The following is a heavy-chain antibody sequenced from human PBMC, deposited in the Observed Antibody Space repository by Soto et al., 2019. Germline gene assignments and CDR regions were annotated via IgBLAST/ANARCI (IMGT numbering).Heavy chain of an antibody. CDR1: GYTFTGYS. J-gene: IGHJ6*02. CDR2: ISAYNGNT. D-gene: IGHD4-4*01. V-gene: IGHV1-18*04. Sequence: GASVKVSCKASGYTFTGYSMHWVRQAPGQGLEWMGWISAYNGNTNYAQKLQGRVTMTTDTSTSTAYMELRSLRSDDTAVYYCARETTVTTQIYYYYGMDVWGQGTTVTVSS. CDR3: ARETTVTTQIYYYYGMDV.